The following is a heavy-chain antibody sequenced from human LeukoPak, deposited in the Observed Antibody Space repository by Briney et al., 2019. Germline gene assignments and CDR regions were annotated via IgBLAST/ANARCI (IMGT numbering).Heavy chain of an antibody. J-gene: IGHJ4*02. Sequence: GGSLRLSCAASGFTFSSYAMHWVRQAPGKGLEWAAVISYDGSNKYYADSVKGRFTISRDNSKNTLYLQMNSLRAEDTAVYYCARVSGTFGELYWGQGTLVTVSS. CDR3: ARVSGTFGELY. CDR2: ISYDGSNK. CDR1: GFTFSSYA. V-gene: IGHV3-30-3*01. D-gene: IGHD3-10*01.